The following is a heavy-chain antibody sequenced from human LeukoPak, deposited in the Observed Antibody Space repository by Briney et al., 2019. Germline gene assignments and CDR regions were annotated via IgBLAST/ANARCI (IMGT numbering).Heavy chain of an antibody. CDR1: GLTFSSYG. Sequence: GGSLRLSCAASGLTFSSYGMHWVRQAPGKWLEWGAVISYDGSNKYYADSVKGRFTISRDNSKNTLYLQMNSLRAEDTAVYYCAKQGDYSSSWFFDYWGQGTLVTVSS. V-gene: IGHV3-30*18. D-gene: IGHD6-13*01. CDR3: AKQGDYSSSWFFDY. CDR2: ISYDGSNK. J-gene: IGHJ4*02.